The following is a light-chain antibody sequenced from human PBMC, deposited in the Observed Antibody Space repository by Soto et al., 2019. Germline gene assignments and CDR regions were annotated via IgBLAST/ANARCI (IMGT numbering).Light chain of an antibody. V-gene: IGKV1-39*01. CDR3: QQSYRLPLT. Sequence: IQMPQSPSSLSAFVGDSVTITCHASQRISTFLNWYHQKPGKAPKLLIYSASYLQSGVPSNFSGSGSGTDFTLSIVTLQPEDFGTYFCQQSYRLPLTFGGGTKVDIK. CDR2: SAS. J-gene: IGKJ4*01. CDR1: QRISTF.